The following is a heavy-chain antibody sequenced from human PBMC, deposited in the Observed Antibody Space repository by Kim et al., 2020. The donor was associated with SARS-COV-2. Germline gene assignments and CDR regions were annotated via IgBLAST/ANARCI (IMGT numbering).Heavy chain of an antibody. Sequence: GGSLRLSCAASGFTFSSYAMSWVRQAPGKGLEWVSAISGSGGSTYYADSVKGRFTISRDNSKNTLYLQMNSLRAEDTAVYYCAKDPYYYDSSGKDGNDYWGQGTLVTVSS. J-gene: IGHJ4*02. V-gene: IGHV3-23*01. CDR2: ISGSGGST. CDR1: GFTFSSYA. CDR3: AKDPYYYDSSGKDGNDY. D-gene: IGHD3-22*01.